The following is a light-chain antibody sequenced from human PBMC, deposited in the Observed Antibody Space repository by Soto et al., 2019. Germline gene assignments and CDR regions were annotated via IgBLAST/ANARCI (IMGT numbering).Light chain of an antibody. CDR3: QHYGSSPYT. CDR1: QSISSNY. V-gene: IGKV3-20*01. Sequence: EIVLTQSPGTLSLSPGERATLSCRASQSISSNYLAWYQHKPGQAPRLLIYATSSRATGITDKFSGSGSGTDFTLTISRLEAEDFAVYFCQHYGSSPYTFGQGTKLEIK. J-gene: IGKJ2*01. CDR2: ATS.